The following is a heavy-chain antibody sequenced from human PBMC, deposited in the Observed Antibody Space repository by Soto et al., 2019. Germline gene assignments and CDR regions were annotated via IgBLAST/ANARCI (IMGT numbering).Heavy chain of an antibody. J-gene: IGHJ6*02. Sequence: GWSLRLSCAASGFTFSSYAMSWVRQAPGKGLEWVSAISGSGGSTYYADSVKGRFTISRDNSKNTLYLQMNSLRAEDTAVYYSASSTGYYYYYGMDVWGQGTTVTVSS. D-gene: IGHD2-2*01. CDR1: GFTFSSYA. CDR2: ISGSGGST. V-gene: IGHV3-23*01. CDR3: ASSTGYYYYYGMDV.